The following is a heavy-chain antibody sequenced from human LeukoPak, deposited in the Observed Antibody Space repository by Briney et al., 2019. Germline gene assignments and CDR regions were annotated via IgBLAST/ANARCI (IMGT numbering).Heavy chain of an antibody. V-gene: IGHV4-59*01. CDR2: IYYSGST. CDR3: ARTVWGIAAADYYFDY. J-gene: IGHJ4*02. Sequence: SETLSLTCAVYGGSISSYYWSWIRQPPGKGLEWIGYIYYSGSTNYNPSLKSRVTISVDTSKNQFSLKLSSVTAADTAVYYCARTVWGIAAADYYFDYWGQGTLVTVSS. D-gene: IGHD6-13*01. CDR1: GGSISSYY.